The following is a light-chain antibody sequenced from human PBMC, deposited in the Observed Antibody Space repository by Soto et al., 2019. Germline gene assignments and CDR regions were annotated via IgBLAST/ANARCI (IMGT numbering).Light chain of an antibody. Sequence: EIVMTQSPATLSVSPGETATLSCRASQSVNTNLAWYQQKAGQAPRLLIYRISTRATGIPARFSGSGSGTECTLTINSLPSEDIAVYYCQHHNAWPLTFGGGTKVEIK. CDR1: QSVNTN. J-gene: IGKJ4*01. V-gene: IGKV3-15*01. CDR2: RIS. CDR3: QHHNAWPLT.